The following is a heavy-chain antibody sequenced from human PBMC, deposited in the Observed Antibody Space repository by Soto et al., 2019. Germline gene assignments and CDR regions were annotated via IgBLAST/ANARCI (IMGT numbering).Heavy chain of an antibody. D-gene: IGHD3-10*02. V-gene: IGHV1-2*02. Sequence: QVRLVQSGAEVKEPGDSVRVSCEASGYTFTAYHIHWVRQAPGQGLEWMGWINPKFGDTGYAQDCQGRVSTTSDMSISTVYMELSRLTSDDTAIYYCARNMDYYYGRGSGNGHGVWGQGTTVTVFS. CDR2: INPKFGDT. CDR1: GYTFTAYH. CDR3: ARNMDYYYGRGSGNGHGV. J-gene: IGHJ6*02.